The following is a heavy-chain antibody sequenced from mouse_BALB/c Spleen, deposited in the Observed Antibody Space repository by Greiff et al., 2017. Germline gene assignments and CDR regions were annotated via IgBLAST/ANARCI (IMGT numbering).Heavy chain of an antibody. CDR1: GYTFTNYC. D-gene: IGHD1-1*01. Sequence: QVQLQQSGAELVRPGTSVKLSCKASGYTFTNYCLCWVKQRPGHGLEWIGDIYPGGGYTNFNEKFKGKATLTADTSSSTAYMQLSSLTSEDSAVYFCARSSGARNYWGQETSVAVSS. J-gene: IGHJ4*01. CDR3: ARSSGARNY. V-gene: IGHV1-63*02. CDR2: IYPGGGYT.